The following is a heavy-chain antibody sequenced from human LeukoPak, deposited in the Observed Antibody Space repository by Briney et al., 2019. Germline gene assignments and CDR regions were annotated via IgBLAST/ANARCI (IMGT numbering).Heavy chain of an antibody. J-gene: IGHJ4*02. CDR2: INHSGST. V-gene: IGHV4-34*01. CDR1: GGSFSGSY. Sequence: SETLSLTCAVYGGSFSGSYWSWIRQPPGKGLEWIGEINHSGSTNYNPSLKSRVTISVDTSKNQFSLKLTSVTAADTAVYYCARVDIVIVPSANFDCWGQGTLVTVSS. CDR3: ARVDIVIVPSANFDC. D-gene: IGHD2-2*01.